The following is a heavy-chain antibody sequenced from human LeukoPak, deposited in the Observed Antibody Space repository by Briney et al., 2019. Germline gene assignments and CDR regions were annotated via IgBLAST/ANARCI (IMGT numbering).Heavy chain of an antibody. J-gene: IGHJ6*02. V-gene: IGHV1-69*04. CDR3: AGEGITIFGVVPHLMDV. CDR2: IIPILGIA. Sequence: GASVKVSCKASGGTFSSYAISWVRQAPGQGLEWMGRIIPILGIANYAQKFQGRVTITADKSTSTAYMELSSLRSEDTAVYYCAGEGITIFGVVPHLMDVWGQGTTVTVSS. CDR1: GGTFSSYA. D-gene: IGHD3-3*01.